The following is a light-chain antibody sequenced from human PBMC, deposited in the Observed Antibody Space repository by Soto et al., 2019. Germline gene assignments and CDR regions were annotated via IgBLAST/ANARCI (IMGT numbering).Light chain of an antibody. V-gene: IGLV2-23*02. CDR3: CSYAGSSIFV. CDR1: SSDVGSYNL. Sequence: QSVLTQPASVSGSPGQSITISCTGTSSDVGSYNLVSWYQQLPGKAPILIIYEVNERPSGISNRFAGSKSGNTASLTISGLPGEDEADYSCCSYAGSSIFVFGGGTKLTVL. J-gene: IGLJ2*01. CDR2: EVN.